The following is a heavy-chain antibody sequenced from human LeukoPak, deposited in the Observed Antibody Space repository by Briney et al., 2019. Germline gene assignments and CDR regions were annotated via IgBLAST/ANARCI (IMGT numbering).Heavy chain of an antibody. D-gene: IGHD3-10*01. J-gene: IGHJ4*02. Sequence: ETLSLTCAVYGGSFSGYYWSWVRQAPGKGLEWVANIKQDGSEKYYVDSVKGRFTISRDNAKNSLYLQMNSLRAEDTAVYYCARVWGDRFFDYWGQGTLVTVSS. CDR2: IKQDGSEK. V-gene: IGHV3-7*01. CDR3: ARVWGDRFFDY. CDR1: GGSFSGYY.